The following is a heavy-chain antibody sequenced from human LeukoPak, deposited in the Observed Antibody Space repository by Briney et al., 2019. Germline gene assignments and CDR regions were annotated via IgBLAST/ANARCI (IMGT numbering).Heavy chain of an antibody. Sequence: PSDTLSLTCTVSGGSLSGHFWSWFRRPPGKGLENIGYIHSSGSTNYNPSYKSRVTVSLEMSKNQFSLSLSSVTAADTAVYYCARNRGDPDCKIFDFGAQEILVPVPSAPTRGQSTL. V-gene: IGHV4-59*07. J-gene: IGHJ4*01. CDR1: GGSLSGHF. CDR2: IHSSGST. D-gene: IGHD2-8*02. CDR3: ARNRGDPDCKIFDFGAQEILVPVPSAPT.